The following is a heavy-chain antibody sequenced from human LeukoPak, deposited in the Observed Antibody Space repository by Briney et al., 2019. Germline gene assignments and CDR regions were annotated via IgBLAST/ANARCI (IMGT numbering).Heavy chain of an antibody. Sequence: GGSLRLSCAASGFTFDDYTMHWVRQAPGKGLEWVSLISWDGGSTYYADSVKGRFTISRDNSKNSLYLQMNSLRTEDTALYYCAKDSYPEEGIDYWGQGTLVTVSS. V-gene: IGHV3-43*01. CDR1: GFTFDDYT. D-gene: IGHD2-21*01. J-gene: IGHJ4*02. CDR3: AKDSYPEEGIDY. CDR2: ISWDGGST.